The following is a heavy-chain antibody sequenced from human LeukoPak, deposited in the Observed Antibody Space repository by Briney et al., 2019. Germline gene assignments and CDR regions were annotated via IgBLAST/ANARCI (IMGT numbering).Heavy chain of an antibody. V-gene: IGHV3-30*02. D-gene: IGHD2-21*01. J-gene: IGHJ4*02. Sequence: GGSLRLSCAASGITFNSYGMHWVRQAPDKGLEWVAFIRYDGSNEYYVDSVNGRFTISRDNSKNTLYLQMNSLRGEDTAVYYCCGDFDYWGQGTLVTVSS. CDR2: IRYDGSNE. CDR1: GITFNSYG. CDR3: CGDFDY.